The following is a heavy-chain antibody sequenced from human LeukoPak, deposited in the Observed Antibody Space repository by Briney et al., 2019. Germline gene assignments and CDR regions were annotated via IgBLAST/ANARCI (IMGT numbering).Heavy chain of an antibody. Sequence: ASVKVSCKASGYTFTGYYMHWVRQATGQGLEWMGWMNPNSGNTGYAQKFQGRVTMTRNTSISTAYMELSSLRSEDTAVYYCARGIGKNKRGVRLPYYYFDYWGQGTLVTVSS. V-gene: IGHV1-8*02. D-gene: IGHD3-10*01. CDR2: MNPNSGNT. CDR3: ARGIGKNKRGVRLPYYYFDY. J-gene: IGHJ4*02. CDR1: GYTFTGYY.